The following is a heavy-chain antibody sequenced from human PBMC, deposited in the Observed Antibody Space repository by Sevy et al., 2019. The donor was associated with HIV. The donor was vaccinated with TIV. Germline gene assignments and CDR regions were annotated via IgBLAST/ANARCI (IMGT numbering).Heavy chain of an antibody. Sequence: GGSLRLYCAASGFTFSSYEMSWVRQAPGKGLEWVSSINYIDRYIKYADSVRGRFTISSDNPKNPVSLRMNSLRDDDTVMYYCARLQSCGGSCYTFASWGQGTLVTVSS. J-gene: IGHJ4*02. V-gene: IGHV3-21*06. D-gene: IGHD2-15*01. CDR3: ARLQSCGGSCYTFAS. CDR2: INYIDRYI. CDR1: GFTFSSYE.